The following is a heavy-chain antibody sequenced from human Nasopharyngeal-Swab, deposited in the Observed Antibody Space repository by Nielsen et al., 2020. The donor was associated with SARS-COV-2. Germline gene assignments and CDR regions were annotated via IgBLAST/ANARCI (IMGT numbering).Heavy chain of an antibody. Sequence: SVKVSCKASGGTFSSYAFSWVRQAPGQGLEWMGGIIPMFGTANHAQNFQDRVTITADKSRSTVYMELSSLRSEDTAVYYCASRGSSWYSVPFDYWGQGTRVTVSS. V-gene: IGHV1-69*06. J-gene: IGHJ4*02. CDR2: IIPMFGTA. CDR1: GGTFSSYA. CDR3: ASRGSSWYSVPFDY. D-gene: IGHD6-13*01.